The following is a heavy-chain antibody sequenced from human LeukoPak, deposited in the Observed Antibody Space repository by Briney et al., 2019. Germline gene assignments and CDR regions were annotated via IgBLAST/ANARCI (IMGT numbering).Heavy chain of an antibody. D-gene: IGHD6-13*01. Sequence: PGGSLRLSCAPSGFTFSSYGMHWVRQAPGKGLEWVAVIWADGSNKLYVDPVKGRFTISRDNSQNTLYLQMNSLRAEDTAVYYCARDRGSSPFDIWGQGTMVTVSS. V-gene: IGHV3-33*01. CDR2: IWADGSNK. CDR3: ARDRGSSPFDI. CDR1: GFTFSSYG. J-gene: IGHJ3*02.